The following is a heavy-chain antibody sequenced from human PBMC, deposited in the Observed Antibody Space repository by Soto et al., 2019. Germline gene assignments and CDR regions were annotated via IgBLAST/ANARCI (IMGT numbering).Heavy chain of an antibody. CDR1: GGSFSGYY. J-gene: IGHJ4*02. CDR2: INHSGST. CDR3: ARYPPNWGHDY. Sequence: TSETLSLTCAVYGGSFSGYYWSWIRQPPGKGLEWIGEINHSGSTNYNPSLKSRVTISVDTSKNQFSLKLSSVTAADTAVYYCARYPPNWGHDYWGQGTLVTVSS. D-gene: IGHD7-27*01. V-gene: IGHV4-34*01.